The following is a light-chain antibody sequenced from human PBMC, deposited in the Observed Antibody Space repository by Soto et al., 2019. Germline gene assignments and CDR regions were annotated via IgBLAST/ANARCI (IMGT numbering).Light chain of an antibody. J-gene: IGKJ1*01. CDR1: QNVRRN. CDR3: HHYNVWPPCT. V-gene: IGKV3-15*01. Sequence: EIVMTQSPATLSVSPEDRDTLSCRASQNVRRNIAWYQQKPGQAPSLLIFGALTRATGIPASFSGSGSGTECTLTISSLQSEDSAIYYCHHYNVWPPCTFGQGTKG. CDR2: GAL.